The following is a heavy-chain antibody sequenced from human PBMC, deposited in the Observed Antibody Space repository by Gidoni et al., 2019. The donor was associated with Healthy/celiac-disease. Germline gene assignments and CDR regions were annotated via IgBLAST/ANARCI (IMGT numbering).Heavy chain of an antibody. Sequence: EVQLVASGGGLVQPGGSLRLSCSASGFTFSSSWMHWVRQAPGKGLVWVSRMNSDGSSTSYADSVKGRFTISRDNAKNTLYLQMNSLRAEDTAVYYCARQRGYDHFDYWGQGTLVTVSS. D-gene: IGHD5-12*01. J-gene: IGHJ4*02. CDR1: GFTFSSSW. V-gene: IGHV3-74*01. CDR2: MNSDGSST. CDR3: ARQRGYDHFDY.